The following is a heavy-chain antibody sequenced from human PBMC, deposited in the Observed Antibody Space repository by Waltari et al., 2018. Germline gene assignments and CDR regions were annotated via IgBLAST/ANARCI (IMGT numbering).Heavy chain of an antibody. CDR1: GFTFDDYA. D-gene: IGHD3-3*01. J-gene: IGHJ6*02. Sequence: EVQLVESGGVVVQPGGSLRLSCAASGFTFDDYAMHWVRQAPGKGLEWVSLISWDGGSTYYADSVKGRFTISRDNSKNSLYLQMNSLRAEDTALYYCAKGTYDFWSGGLMDVWGQGTTVTVSS. CDR3: AKGTYDFWSGGLMDV. V-gene: IGHV3-43D*04. CDR2: ISWDGGST.